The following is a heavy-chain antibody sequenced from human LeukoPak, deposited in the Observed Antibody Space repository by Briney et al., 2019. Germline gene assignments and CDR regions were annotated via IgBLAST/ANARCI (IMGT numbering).Heavy chain of an antibody. J-gene: IGHJ4*02. V-gene: IGHV3-30*02. CDR3: ARDPSRSGGYLPYFDS. D-gene: IGHD3-22*01. CDR1: GFTFSSYG. CDR2: IRYDGSNK. Sequence: HTGGSLRLSCAASGFTFSSYGMHWVRQAPGKGLEWVAFIRYDGSNKYYADSVKGRFTISRDNSKNTLYLQMNSLRADDTAVYYCARDPSRSGGYLPYFDSWGQGTLVTVSS.